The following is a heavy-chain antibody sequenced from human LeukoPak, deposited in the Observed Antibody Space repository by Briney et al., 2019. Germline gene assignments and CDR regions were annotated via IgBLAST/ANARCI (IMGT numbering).Heavy chain of an antibody. Sequence: PGGSLRLSCVASGFTFSAYGMSWVRQAPGQGLEWVSGISANGSITFYARSVRGRFTISRDNPQNTLYLQMNSLRAEDTAVYYCASTTYFYDSSGYGWYFDLWGRGTLVTVSS. J-gene: IGHJ2*01. CDR1: GFTFSAYG. CDR2: ISANGSIT. CDR3: ASTTYFYDSSGYGWYFDL. V-gene: IGHV3-23*01. D-gene: IGHD3-22*01.